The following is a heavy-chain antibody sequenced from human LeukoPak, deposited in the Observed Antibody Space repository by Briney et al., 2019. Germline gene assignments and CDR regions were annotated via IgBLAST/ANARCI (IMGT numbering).Heavy chain of an antibody. CDR2: ISSSGSTI. J-gene: IGHJ6*02. CDR3: ARDRGDYGDYGAYYYYYAMDV. D-gene: IGHD4-17*01. V-gene: IGHV3-11*01. Sequence: GGSLRLSCAASGLTLSDYHMSWVRQAPGKGLEWVAYISSSGSTIYYADSVKGRFPISRDNVKNSLYLQMTSLRAEDTAVYYCARDRGDYGDYGAYYYYYAMDVWGHGTTVTVSS. CDR1: GLTLSDYH.